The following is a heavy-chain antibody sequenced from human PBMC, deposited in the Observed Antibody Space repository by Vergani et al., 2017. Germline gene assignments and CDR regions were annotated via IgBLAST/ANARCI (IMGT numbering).Heavy chain of an antibody. CDR2: INHSGST. D-gene: IGHD3-10*01. V-gene: IGHV4-34*01. CDR1: GGSFSGYY. Sequence: QVQLQQWGAGLLKPSETLSLTCAVYGGSFSGYYWSWIRQPPGKGLEWNGEINHSGSTNYNPSLKSRVTISVDTSKNQFSLKLSSVTAAETAVDYCARKRLRVVRGVIITGFKDYWGQGTLVTVSS. CDR3: ARKRLRVVRGVIITGFKDY. J-gene: IGHJ4*02.